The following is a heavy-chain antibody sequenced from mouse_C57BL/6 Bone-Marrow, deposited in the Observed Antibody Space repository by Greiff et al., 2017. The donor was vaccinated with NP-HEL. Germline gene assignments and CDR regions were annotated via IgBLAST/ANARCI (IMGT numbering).Heavy chain of an antibody. CDR2: ILPGSGST. D-gene: IGHD2-4*01. V-gene: IGHV1-9*01. CDR3: ARWRYYDYPYWYFDV. Sequence: QVQLKESGAELMKPGASVKLSCKATGYTFTGYWIEWVKQRPGHGLEWIGEILPGSGSTTYNEKFKGKATFTADTSSNTAYMQLSSLTTEDSAIYYCARWRYYDYPYWYFDVWGTGTTVTVSS. J-gene: IGHJ1*03. CDR1: GYTFTGYW.